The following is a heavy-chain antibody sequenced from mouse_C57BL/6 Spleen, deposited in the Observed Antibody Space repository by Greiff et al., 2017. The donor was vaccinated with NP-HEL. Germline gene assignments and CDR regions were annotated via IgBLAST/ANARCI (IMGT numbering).Heavy chain of an antibody. CDR1: GFTFSNYW. V-gene: IGHV6-3*01. D-gene: IGHD2-1*01. J-gene: IGHJ4*01. Sequence: EVKVEESGGGLVQPGGSMKLSCVASGFTFSNYWMNWVRQSPEKGLEWVAQIRLKSDNYATHYAESVKGRFTISRDDSKSSVYLQMNNLRAEDTGIYYCTGSVYGNCAMDYWGQGTSVTVSS. CDR3: TGSVYGNCAMDY. CDR2: IRLKSDNYAT.